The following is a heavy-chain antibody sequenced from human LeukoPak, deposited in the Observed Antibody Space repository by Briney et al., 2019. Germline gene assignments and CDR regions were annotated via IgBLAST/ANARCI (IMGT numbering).Heavy chain of an antibody. CDR3: AKDHSRSYFYYGMDV. CDR1: GFTFSSYA. J-gene: IGHJ6*02. CDR2: ISGSGGST. Sequence: PGGSLRLSCAASGFTFSSYAMSWVRQAPGKGLEWVSAISGSGGSTYYADSVKGRFTISRDNSKNTLYLQMNSLRAEDTAVYYCAKDHSRSYFYYGMDVWGQGTTVTVSS. D-gene: IGHD3-10*01. V-gene: IGHV3-23*01.